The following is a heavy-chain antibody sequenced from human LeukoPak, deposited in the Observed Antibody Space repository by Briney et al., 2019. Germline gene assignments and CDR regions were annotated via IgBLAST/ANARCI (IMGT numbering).Heavy chain of an antibody. V-gene: IGHV3-11*04. CDR2: ISSGGGGSTI. CDR1: GGSFSGYY. J-gene: IGHJ4*02. D-gene: IGHD2-21*02. CDR3: ARDQGDHAADF. Sequence: LSLTCAVYGGSFSGYYWSWVRQAPGKGLEWLSYISSGGGGSTIYYADSVRGRFTISRDNAKNSLYLQMNSLRAEDTGLYYCARDQGDHAADFWGPGTLVTVSS.